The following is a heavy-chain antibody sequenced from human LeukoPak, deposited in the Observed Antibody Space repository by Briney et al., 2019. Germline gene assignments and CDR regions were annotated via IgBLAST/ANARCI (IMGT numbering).Heavy chain of an antibody. V-gene: IGHV3-74*01. J-gene: IGHJ4*02. CDR3: GIVLTGNVFDY. D-gene: IGHD2-8*02. CDR2: INTVGSST. Sequence: PGGSLRLSCAASGFTFSSYWMYWVRQAPGKGLVWVSGINTVGSSTHYADSVKGRFTISCDNAKNTLYLQMHRFRAVDTAVYYCGIVLTGNVFDYWGQGTLVTVSS. CDR1: GFTFSSYW.